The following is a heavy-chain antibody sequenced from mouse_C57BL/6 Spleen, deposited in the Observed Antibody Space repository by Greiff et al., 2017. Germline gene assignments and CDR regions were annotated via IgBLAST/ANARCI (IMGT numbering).Heavy chain of an antibody. J-gene: IGHJ2*01. CDR3: ARSDYSNPSYCDY. Sequence: EVHLVESGGGLVKPGGSLKLSCAASGFTFSSYAMSWVRQTPEKRLEWVATISDGGSYTYYPDNVKGRFTISRDNAKNNLYLQMSHLKSEDTAMYYCARSDYSNPSYCDYWGQGTTLTVSS. CDR2: ISDGGSYT. V-gene: IGHV5-4*01. CDR1: GFTFSSYA. D-gene: IGHD2-5*01.